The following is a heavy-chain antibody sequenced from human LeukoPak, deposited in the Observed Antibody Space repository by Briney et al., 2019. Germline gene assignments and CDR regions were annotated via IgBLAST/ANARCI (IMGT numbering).Heavy chain of an antibody. D-gene: IGHD3-3*01. Sequence: PSETLSLTCTVSGGSISSYYWSWIRQPAGKGLEWIGRIYTSGSTNYNPSLKSRVTMSVDTSKNQFSLKLSSVTAADTAVYYCARDQDDFWSGPDYGMDVWGQGTTVTVSS. CDR2: IYTSGST. CDR1: GGSISSYY. J-gene: IGHJ6*02. CDR3: ARDQDDFWSGPDYGMDV. V-gene: IGHV4-4*07.